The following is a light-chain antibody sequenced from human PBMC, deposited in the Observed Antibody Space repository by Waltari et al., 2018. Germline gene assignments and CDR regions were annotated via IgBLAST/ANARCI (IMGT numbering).Light chain of an antibody. J-gene: IGLJ1*01. V-gene: IGLV2-14*01. CDR3: SSYTSSSTPYV. CDR1: SSDVGGYNY. CDR2: DGR. Sequence: QSALTQPASVSGSPGQSITISCTGTSSDVGGYNYVSWYQQPPGKAPKLMIYDGRKRPSGVSNRFSVSKSVNTASLTISGLQAEDEADYYCSSYTSSSTPYVFGTGTKVTVL.